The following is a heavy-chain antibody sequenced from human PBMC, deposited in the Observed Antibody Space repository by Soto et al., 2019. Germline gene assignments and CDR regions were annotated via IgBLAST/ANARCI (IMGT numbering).Heavy chain of an antibody. CDR3: ARGGKLRFLEWLPEARYYYGMDV. CDR1: GYTFTSYY. V-gene: IGHV1-46*01. J-gene: IGHJ6*02. Sequence: ASVKVSCKASGYTFTSYYMHWARQAPGQGLEWMGIINPSGGSTSYAQKFQGRVTMTRDTSTSTVYMELSSLRSEDTAVYYCARGGKLRFLEWLPEARYYYGMDVWGQGTTVTVSS. D-gene: IGHD3-3*01. CDR2: INPSGGST.